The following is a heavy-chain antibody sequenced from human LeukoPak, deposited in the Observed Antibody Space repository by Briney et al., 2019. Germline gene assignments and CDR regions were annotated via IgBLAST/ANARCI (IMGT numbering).Heavy chain of an antibody. Sequence: GGSLRLSCAASGFTFSSYSMDWVRQAPGKGLEWVSSISSSSSYIYYADSVKGRFTISRDNAKNSLYLQMNSLRAEDTAVYYCARVGGVIHDCYYYGMDVWGQGTTVTVSS. D-gene: IGHD3-3*01. CDR1: GFTFSSYS. J-gene: IGHJ6*02. V-gene: IGHV3-21*01. CDR3: ARVGGVIHDCYYYGMDV. CDR2: ISSSSSYI.